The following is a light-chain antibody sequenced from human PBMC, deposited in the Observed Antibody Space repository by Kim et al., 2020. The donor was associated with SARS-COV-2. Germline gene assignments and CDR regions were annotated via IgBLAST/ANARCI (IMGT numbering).Light chain of an antibody. CDR1: NIGSKS. V-gene: IGLV3-21*04. CDR3: QVWDSSSDVV. Sequence: APRKTARITCGGKNIGSKSVHWYQQKPGQAPVLVIYYDSDRPSGIPERYSGSNSGNTATLTISRVEAGDEADYYCQVWDSSSDVVFGGGTQLTVL. CDR2: YDS. J-gene: IGLJ2*01.